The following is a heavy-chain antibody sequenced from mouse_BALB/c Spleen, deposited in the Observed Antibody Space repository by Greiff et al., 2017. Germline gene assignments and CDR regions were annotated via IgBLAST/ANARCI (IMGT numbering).Heavy chain of an antibody. CDR1: GYSITSDYA. V-gene: IGHV3-2*02. J-gene: IGHJ3*01. Sequence: EVQLQESGPGLVKPSQSLSLTCTVTGYSITSDYAWNWIRQFPGNKLEWMGYISYSGSTSYNPSLKSRISITRDTSKNQFFLQLNSVTTEDTATYYCASWYGNWRFAYWGQGTLVTVSA. CDR3: ASWYGNWRFAY. D-gene: IGHD2-10*02. CDR2: ISYSGST.